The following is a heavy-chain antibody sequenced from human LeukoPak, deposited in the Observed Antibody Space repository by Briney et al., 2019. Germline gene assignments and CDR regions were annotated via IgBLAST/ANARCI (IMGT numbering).Heavy chain of an antibody. J-gene: IGHJ4*02. CDR2: ISKDGIST. D-gene: IGHD3-10*01. V-gene: IGHV3-30*03. CDR3: DGYGSARDS. Sequence: GGSLRLSCVASGFTFSRYNMHWVRQAPGKGLEWVALISKDGISTYYADSVKGRFTISRDNSKNTFYLQMNSLRVEDTAVYYSDGYGSARDSWGQGTLVTVSS. CDR1: GFTFSRYN.